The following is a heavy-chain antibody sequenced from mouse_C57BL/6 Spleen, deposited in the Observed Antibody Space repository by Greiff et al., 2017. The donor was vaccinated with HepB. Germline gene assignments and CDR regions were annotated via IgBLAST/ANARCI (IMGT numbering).Heavy chain of an antibody. CDR2: FYPGSGSI. CDR3: ARHEAPYYYGSSYPYFDY. CDR1: GYTFTEYT. D-gene: IGHD1-1*01. Sequence: QVQLQQSGAELVKPGASVKLSCKASGYTFTEYTIHWVKQRSGQGLEWIGWFYPGSGSIKYNEKFKDKATLTADKSSSTVYMELSRLTSEDSAVYFCARHEAPYYYGSSYPYFDYWGQGTTLTVSS. V-gene: IGHV1-62-2*01. J-gene: IGHJ2*01.